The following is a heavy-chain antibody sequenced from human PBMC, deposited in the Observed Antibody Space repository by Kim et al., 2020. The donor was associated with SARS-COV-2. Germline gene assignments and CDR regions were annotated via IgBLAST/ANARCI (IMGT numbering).Heavy chain of an antibody. CDR2: IYYSGST. CDR1: GGSISSSSYY. Sequence: SETLSLTCTVSGGSISSSSYYWGWIRQPPGKGLEWIGSIYYSGSTYYNPSLKSRVTISVDTSKNQFSLKLSSVTAADTAVYYCARHSPDHTGSGSYYPKWSYYYYYYGMDVWGQGTTVTVSS. V-gene: IGHV4-39*01. J-gene: IGHJ6*02. CDR3: ARHSPDHTGSGSYYPKWSYYYYYYGMDV. D-gene: IGHD3-10*01.